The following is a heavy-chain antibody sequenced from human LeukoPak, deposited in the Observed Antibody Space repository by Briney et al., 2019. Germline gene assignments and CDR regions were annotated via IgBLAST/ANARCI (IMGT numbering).Heavy chain of an antibody. Sequence: RSSQTLSLTCTVSGGSISSGGYYWSWIRQPPGKGLEWIGYIYHSGSTYYNPSLKSRVTISVDRSKNQFSLKLSSVTAADTAVYYCARDKDAEGWFDPWGQGTLVTVSS. CDR3: ARDKDAEGWFDP. J-gene: IGHJ5*02. V-gene: IGHV4-30-2*01. CDR2: IYHSGST. CDR1: GGSISSGGYY. D-gene: IGHD5-24*01.